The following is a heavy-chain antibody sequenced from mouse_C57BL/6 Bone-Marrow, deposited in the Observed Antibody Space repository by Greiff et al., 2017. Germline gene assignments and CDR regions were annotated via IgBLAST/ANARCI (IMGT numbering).Heavy chain of an antibody. CDR1: GFTFSSYA. D-gene: IGHD1-1*01. CDR3: AREGYYGSSYVDDFDY. J-gene: IGHJ2*01. CDR2: ISDGGSYT. Sequence: EVQVVESGGGLVKPGGSLKLSCAASGFTFSSYAMSWVRQTSEKRLEWVATISDGGSYTYYPDNVKGRFTISRDNAKNNLYLQMSHLKSEDTAMYYCAREGYYGSSYVDDFDYWGQGTTLTVSS. V-gene: IGHV5-4*01.